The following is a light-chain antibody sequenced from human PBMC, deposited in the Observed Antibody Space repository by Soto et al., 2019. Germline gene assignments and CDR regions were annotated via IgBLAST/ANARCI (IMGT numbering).Light chain of an antibody. V-gene: IGKV1-12*01. J-gene: IGKJ3*01. CDR3: QQANSFPPGFT. CDR1: QGISSC. CDR2: AAS. Sequence: DIQMTQSPSSVSASVGDRVTITCRASQGISSCLAWYQQKPGKAPKLLIYAASSLQSGVPSRFSGSGSGTEFTLRIRSRQPEDCAIYYGQQANSFPPGFTFGPGTKVDIK.